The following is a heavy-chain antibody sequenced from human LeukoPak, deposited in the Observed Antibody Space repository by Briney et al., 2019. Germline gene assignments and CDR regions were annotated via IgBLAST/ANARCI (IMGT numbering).Heavy chain of an antibody. CDR1: GFTFSSYG. J-gene: IGHJ6*03. CDR3: AKGVGGAANYYYMDV. V-gene: IGHV3-30*02. D-gene: IGHD3-16*01. CDR2: IRYDGSNK. Sequence: GGSLRLSCAASGFTFSSYGMHWVRQAPGKGLEWVAFIRYDGSNKYYADSVKGRFTISRDNSKNTLYLQMNSLRAEDTAVYYCAKGVGGAANYYYMDVWGKGTTVTVSS.